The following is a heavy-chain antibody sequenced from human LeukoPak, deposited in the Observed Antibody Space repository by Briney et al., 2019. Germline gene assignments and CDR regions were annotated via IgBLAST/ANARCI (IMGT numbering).Heavy chain of an antibody. J-gene: IGHJ5*02. V-gene: IGHV4-61*02. D-gene: IGHD3-22*01. CDR2: IYASGKT. CDR3: ARAIDSSGYQHKGFDP. Sequence: PSETLSLTCTVSGGSISSGTYYWSWIRQPAGKGLEWIGRIYASGKTNYNPSLKSRVTMSIDTSKSQFSLKLSSVTAADTAVYYCARAIDSSGYQHKGFDPWGQGALVTVSS. CDR1: GGSISSGTYY.